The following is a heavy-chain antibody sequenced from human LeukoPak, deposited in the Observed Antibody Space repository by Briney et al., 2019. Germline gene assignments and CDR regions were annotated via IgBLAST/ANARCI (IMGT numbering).Heavy chain of an antibody. J-gene: IGHJ4*02. CDR1: GFTFSSYG. CDR2: ISYGGSNK. V-gene: IGHV3-30*18. CDR3: AKDVGMIGYCSGGSCYAIDY. Sequence: GGSLRLSCAASGFTFSSYGMHWVRHAPGKGLEWVAVISYGGSNKFYADSVKGRFTISRDNSKNTLYLQMNSLRAEDTAVYYCAKDVGMIGYCSGGSCYAIDYWGQGTLVTVSS. D-gene: IGHD2-15*01.